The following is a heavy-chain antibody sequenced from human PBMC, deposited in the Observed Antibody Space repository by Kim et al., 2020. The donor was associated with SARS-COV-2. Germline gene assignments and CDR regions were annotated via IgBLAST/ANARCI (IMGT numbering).Heavy chain of an antibody. CDR2: A. J-gene: IGHJ4*02. Sequence: ATNAQKFQGRVTITADKSTSTADMALSSLRSEDTAVYYCARGSGSSYFDYWGQGTLVTVSS. V-gene: IGHV1-69*04. CDR3: ARGSGSSYFDY. D-gene: IGHD1-26*01.